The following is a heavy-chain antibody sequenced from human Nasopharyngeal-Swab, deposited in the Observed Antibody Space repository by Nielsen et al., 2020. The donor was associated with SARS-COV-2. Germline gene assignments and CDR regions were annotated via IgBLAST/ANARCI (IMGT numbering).Heavy chain of an antibody. Sequence: ASVKVSCKASGYTFTSYGISWVRQAPGQGLEWMGWISAYNGNTNYAQKLQGRVTMTTDTSTSTAYMGLRSLRSDDTAVYYCARDRYYDILTGSDYYYYGMDVWGQGTTVTVSS. J-gene: IGHJ6*02. D-gene: IGHD3-9*01. CDR2: ISAYNGNT. CDR1: GYTFTSYG. V-gene: IGHV1-18*01. CDR3: ARDRYYDILTGSDYYYYGMDV.